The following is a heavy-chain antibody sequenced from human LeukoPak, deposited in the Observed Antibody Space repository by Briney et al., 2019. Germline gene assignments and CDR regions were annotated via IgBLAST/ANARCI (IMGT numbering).Heavy chain of an antibody. CDR3: ARSPAMITSWYFDL. V-gene: IGHV3-23*01. D-gene: IGHD3-22*01. J-gene: IGHJ2*01. CDR2: ISGSGGST. CDR1: GFTFSSYA. Sequence: GGSLRLSCAASGFTFSSYAMSWVRQAPGKGLEWVSAISGSGGSTYYADSVKGRFTISRHNSKNTLYLQMNSLRAEDTAVYYCARSPAMITSWYFDLWGRGTLVTVSS.